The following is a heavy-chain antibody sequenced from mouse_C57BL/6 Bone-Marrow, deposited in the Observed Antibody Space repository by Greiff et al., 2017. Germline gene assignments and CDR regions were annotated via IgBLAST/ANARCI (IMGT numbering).Heavy chain of an antibody. V-gene: IGHV1-62-2*01. J-gene: IGHJ4*01. CDR3: ARHGRSMITGYYYAMDY. Sequence: QVHVKQSGAELVKPGASVKLSCKASGYTFTEYTIHWVKQRSGQGLEWIGWFYPGSGSIKYNEKFKDKATLTADKSSSTVYMELSRLTSEDSAVYFCARHGRSMITGYYYAMDYWGQGTSVTVSS. D-gene: IGHD2-4*01. CDR2: FYPGSGSI. CDR1: GYTFTEYT.